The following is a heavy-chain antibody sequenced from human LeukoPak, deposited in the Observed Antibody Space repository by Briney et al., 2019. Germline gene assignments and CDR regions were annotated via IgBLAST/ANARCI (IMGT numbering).Heavy chain of an antibody. CDR2: IKQDGSEK. Sequence: GGSLRLSCAASGFTFSSYAMSWVRQAPGKGLEWVANIKQDGSEKYYVDSVKGRFTISRDNAKNSLYLQMNSLRAEDTAVYYCARGSEYSSSGGWFDPWGQGTLVTVSS. CDR1: GFTFSSYA. CDR3: ARGSEYSSSGGWFDP. D-gene: IGHD6-6*01. V-gene: IGHV3-7*01. J-gene: IGHJ5*02.